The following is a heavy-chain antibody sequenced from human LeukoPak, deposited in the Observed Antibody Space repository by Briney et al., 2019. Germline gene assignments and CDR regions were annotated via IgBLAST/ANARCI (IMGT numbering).Heavy chain of an antibody. V-gene: IGHV1-2*02. J-gene: IGHJ4*02. CDR1: GYTFTGYY. CDR3: ARDRAVATIGGIDY. Sequence: ASVKVSCKASGYTFTGYYIHWVRQAPGQGLEWMGWITPNRGVTNYAQKFQGRVTMTRDTSIRTAYMELSRLRSDDTAVYYCARDRAVATIGGIDYWGQGTLVTVSS. CDR2: ITPNRGVT. D-gene: IGHD5-12*01.